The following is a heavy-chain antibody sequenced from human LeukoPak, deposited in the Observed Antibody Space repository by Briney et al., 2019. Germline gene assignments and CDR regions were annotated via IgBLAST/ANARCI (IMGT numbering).Heavy chain of an antibody. Sequence: SETLSLTCTVSGGSISSYYWSWIRQPAGKGLEWIGRIYTSGSTNYNPSLKSRVTMSVDTSKNQFSLKLSSVTAADTAVYYCARVTSTMIVVVITTHYFDYWGQGTLVTVSS. D-gene: IGHD3-22*01. J-gene: IGHJ4*02. V-gene: IGHV4-4*07. CDR3: ARVTSTMIVVVITTHYFDY. CDR1: GGSISSYY. CDR2: IYTSGST.